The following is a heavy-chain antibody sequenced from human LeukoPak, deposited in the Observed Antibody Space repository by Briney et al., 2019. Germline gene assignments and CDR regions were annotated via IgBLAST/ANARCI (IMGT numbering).Heavy chain of an antibody. CDR1: FGSISGYW. V-gene: IGHV4-59*08. CDR3: ARHWRDWGSGFDY. D-gene: IGHD7-27*01. J-gene: IGHJ4*02. Sequence: PSETLSLTCTVSFGSISGYWWSWIRQFPGRGLEWIGYISSSGSTKYNPSLRSRVTISVDTPNNQFSLKLSSVTAADTAVYFCARHWRDWGSGFDYWGQGTLVTVSS. CDR2: ISSSGST.